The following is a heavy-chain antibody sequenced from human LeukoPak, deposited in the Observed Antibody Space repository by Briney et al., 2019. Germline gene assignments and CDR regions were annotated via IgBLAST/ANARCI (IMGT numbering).Heavy chain of an antibody. V-gene: IGHV3-30*18. D-gene: IGHD6-19*01. CDR2: ISDDGSNK. J-gene: IGHJ4*02. CDR1: GFTFSSYG. CDR3: AKVGRIAVAGIDY. Sequence: PVRSLRLSCAASGFTFSSYGMHWVRQAPGNGLECVAGISDDGSNKYYADSVKGRFTISRDNSKNTLYLQMNSLRAEDTAVYYCAKVGRIAVAGIDYWGQGTLVTVSS.